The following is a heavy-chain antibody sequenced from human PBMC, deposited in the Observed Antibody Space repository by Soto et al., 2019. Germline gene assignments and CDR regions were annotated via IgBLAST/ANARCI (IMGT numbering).Heavy chain of an antibody. D-gene: IGHD2-21*02. V-gene: IGHV3-66*01. CDR3: ARDPSDYYFVY. CDR2: IYSGGST. J-gene: IGHJ4*02. Sequence: PGGSLRLSCAASGFTVSSNYMSWVRQAPGKGLEWVSVIYSGGSTYYADSVKGRFTISRDNSKNTLYLQMNSLRAEDTAVYYCARDPSDYYFVYSGPGIRVTVFS. CDR1: GFTVSSNY.